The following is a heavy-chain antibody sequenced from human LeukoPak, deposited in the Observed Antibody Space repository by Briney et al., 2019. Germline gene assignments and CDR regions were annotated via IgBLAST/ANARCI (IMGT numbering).Heavy chain of an antibody. D-gene: IGHD3-22*01. V-gene: IGHV4-34*01. J-gene: IGHJ4*02. CDR2: INHSGST. CDR1: GGSFSGYY. CDR3: ASVGYYDSSGYRSY. Sequence: SETLSLTCAVCGGSFSGYYWSWIRQPPGKGLEWIGEINHSGSTNYNPSLKSRVTISVDTSKNQFSLKLSSVTAADTAVYYCASVGYYDSSGYRSYWGQGTLVTVSS.